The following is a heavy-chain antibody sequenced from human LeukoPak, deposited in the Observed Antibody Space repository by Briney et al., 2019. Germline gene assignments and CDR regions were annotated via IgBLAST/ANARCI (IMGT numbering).Heavy chain of an antibody. V-gene: IGHV4-34*01. Sequence: SETLSLTCAVYGGSFSGYYWSWIRQPPGKGLEWIGEINHSGSTNYKSSLKSRVTISVDTSKNQFSLKLSSVTAADTAVYYCARNPGFWSGYYTYWGQGTLVTVSS. CDR2: INHSGST. D-gene: IGHD3-3*01. CDR3: ARNPGFWSGYYTY. CDR1: GGSFSGYY. J-gene: IGHJ4*02.